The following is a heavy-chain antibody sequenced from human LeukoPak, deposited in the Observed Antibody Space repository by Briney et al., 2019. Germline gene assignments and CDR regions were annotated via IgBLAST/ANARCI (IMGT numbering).Heavy chain of an antibody. J-gene: IGHJ5*02. D-gene: IGHD2-15*01. Sequence: GRSLRLSCAASGFTFSSYGMHWVRQAPGKGLEWVAVIWYDGSNKYYADSVKGRFTISRDNSKNTLYLQMNRLRAEDTAIYYCARRVDATRWFDPWGQGTLVTVSS. CDR2: IWYDGSNK. V-gene: IGHV3-33*01. CDR1: GFTFSSYG. CDR3: ARRVDATRWFDP.